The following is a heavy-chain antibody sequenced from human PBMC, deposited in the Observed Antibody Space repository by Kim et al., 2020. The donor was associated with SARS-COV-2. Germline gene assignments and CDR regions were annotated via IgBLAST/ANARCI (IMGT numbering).Heavy chain of an antibody. D-gene: IGHD3-10*01. Sequence: VKGRFTISRDNAKNSLYLQMNSLRDEDSAVYYCARSRSGSGHYYYYGMDVWGQGTTVTVSS. CDR3: ARSRSGSGHYYYYGMDV. V-gene: IGHV3-48*02. J-gene: IGHJ6*02.